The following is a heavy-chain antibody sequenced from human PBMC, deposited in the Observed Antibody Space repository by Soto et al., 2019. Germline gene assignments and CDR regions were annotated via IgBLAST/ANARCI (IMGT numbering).Heavy chain of an antibody. V-gene: IGHV3-30*18. D-gene: IGHD2-2*01. Sequence: QVQLVESGGGVVQPGRSLRLSCAASGFTFSSYGMHWVRQAPGKGLEWVAVISYDGSNKYYADSVKGQFTISRDNSKNTLYLQMNSLRAEDTAVYYCAKDGLSDVVVPAADFDYWGQGTLVTVSS. CDR2: ISYDGSNK. J-gene: IGHJ4*02. CDR1: GFTFSSYG. CDR3: AKDGLSDVVVPAADFDY.